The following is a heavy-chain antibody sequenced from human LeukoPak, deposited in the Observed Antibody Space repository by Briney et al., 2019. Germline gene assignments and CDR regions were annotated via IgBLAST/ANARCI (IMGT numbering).Heavy chain of an antibody. CDR2: IKEDGSRR. D-gene: IGHD3-10*01. CDR1: GFSLSGYW. CDR3: ATRWRGR. V-gene: IGHV3-7*03. Sequence: PGGSLRLSCAASGFSLSGYWMSWVRQAPGKGPEWVANIKEDGSRRYYSESVRGRFTISRDNSGNSLYLQMNSLRAEDTAVYYCATRWRGRWGQGTLVTVSS. J-gene: IGHJ4*02.